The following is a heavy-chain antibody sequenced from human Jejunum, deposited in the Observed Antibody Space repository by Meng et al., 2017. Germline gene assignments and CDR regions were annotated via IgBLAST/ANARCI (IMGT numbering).Heavy chain of an antibody. D-gene: IGHD2-21*02. J-gene: IGHJ4*02. Sequence: HVPLHGWRPGRVKPSGTRSLTCAVSGGSLSSRNWWSWVRQPPGKGLEWIGEIYHSGSTNYNPSLKSRVTISVDESKNQFPLRLSSVTAADTAVYYCARVGAYCGGDCYHPRWGQGTLVTVSS. V-gene: IGHV4-4*02. CDR1: GGSLSSRNW. CDR2: IYHSGST. CDR3: ARVGAYCGGDCYHPR.